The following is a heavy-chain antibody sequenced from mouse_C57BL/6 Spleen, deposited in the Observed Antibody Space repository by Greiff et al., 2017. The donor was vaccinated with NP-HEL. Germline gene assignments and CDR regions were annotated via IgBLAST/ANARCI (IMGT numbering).Heavy chain of an antibody. D-gene: IGHD2-10*01. Sequence: VQLQQPGAELVMPGASVKLSCKASGYTFTSYWMHWVKQRPGQGLEWIGEIDPSDSYTNYNQKFKGKSTLTVDKSSSTAYMQLSSLTSEDSAVYYCARGSYPNAMDYWGQGTSVTVS. J-gene: IGHJ4*01. V-gene: IGHV1-69*01. CDR2: IDPSDSYT. CDR1: GYTFTSYW. CDR3: ARGSYPNAMDY.